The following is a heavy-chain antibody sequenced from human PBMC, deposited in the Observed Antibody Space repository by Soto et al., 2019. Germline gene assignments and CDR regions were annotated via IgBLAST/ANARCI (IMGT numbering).Heavy chain of an antibody. CDR2: INHSGST. V-gene: IGHV4-34*01. Sequence: SETLSLTCAVYGGSFSGYYWSWIRQPPGKGLEWIGEINHSGSTNYNPSLKSRVTISVDTSKNQFSLKLSSVTAADTAVYYCARVPSRQLSADYQAAWIPYYAMDVWGQGTTVTVSS. D-gene: IGHD2-2*03. CDR3: ARVPSRQLSADYQAAWIPYYAMDV. J-gene: IGHJ6*02. CDR1: GGSFSGYY.